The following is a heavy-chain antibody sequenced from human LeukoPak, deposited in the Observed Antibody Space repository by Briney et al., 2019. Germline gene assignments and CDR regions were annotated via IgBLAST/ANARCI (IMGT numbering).Heavy chain of an antibody. CDR3: AGMPLWFGELPTYYFDY. CDR1: GGSISSYY. CDR2: IYHSGST. D-gene: IGHD3-10*01. J-gene: IGHJ4*02. V-gene: IGHV4-38-2*02. Sequence: SETLSLTCTVSGGSISSYYWGWIRQPPGKGLEWIGSIYHSGSTYYNPSLKSRVTISVDTSKNQFSLKLSSVTAADTAVYYCAGMPLWFGELPTYYFDYWGQGTLVTVSS.